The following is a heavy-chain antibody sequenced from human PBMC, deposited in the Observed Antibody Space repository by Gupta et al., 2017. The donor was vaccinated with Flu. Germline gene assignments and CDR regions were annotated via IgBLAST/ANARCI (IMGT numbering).Heavy chain of an antibody. V-gene: IGHV3-21*06. CDR1: GFTFNAYS. J-gene: IGHJ4*02. CDR3: ARVFSGSDY. Sequence: EVQLVESGGGLVKPGGSLRLSCAASGFTFNAYSMNWVRQAPGKGLEWISFISSSGSHVYYADSVKGRFTISRDNAKNSLFLQIDSLRAEDTALYYCARVFSGSDYWGQGTLVTVSS. D-gene: IGHD3-22*01. CDR2: ISSSGSHV.